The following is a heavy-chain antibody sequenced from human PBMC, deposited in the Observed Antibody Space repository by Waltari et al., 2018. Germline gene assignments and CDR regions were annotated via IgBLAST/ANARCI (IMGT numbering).Heavy chain of an antibody. V-gene: IGHV4-4*07. J-gene: IGHJ6*03. CDR3: ARDISYSNYYYYYYYMDV. Sequence: QVQLQESGPGLVKPSETLSLTCTVSGGSISSYSWSWIRQPAGKGLEWIGRIYTSGSTNYNPSLKSRVTMSVDTSKNQFSLKLSSVTAADTAVYYCARDISYSNYYYYYYYMDVWGKGTTVTISS. D-gene: IGHD4-4*01. CDR2: IYTSGST. CDR1: GGSISSYS.